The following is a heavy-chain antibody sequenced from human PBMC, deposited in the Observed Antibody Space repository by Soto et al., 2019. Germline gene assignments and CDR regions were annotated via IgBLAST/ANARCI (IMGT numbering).Heavy chain of an antibody. Sequence: QVQLVESGGGVVQPGRSLRLSCAASGFTFSSYAMHWVRQAPGKGLEWVAVISYDGSNKYYADSVKGRFTISRDNSKNPLYLQMNSLRAEDTAVYYCARDRKWELPTEAIYYYYYGMDVWGQGTTVTVSS. CDR2: ISYDGSNK. V-gene: IGHV3-30-3*01. CDR1: GFTFSSYA. J-gene: IGHJ6*02. D-gene: IGHD1-26*01. CDR3: ARDRKWELPTEAIYYYYYGMDV.